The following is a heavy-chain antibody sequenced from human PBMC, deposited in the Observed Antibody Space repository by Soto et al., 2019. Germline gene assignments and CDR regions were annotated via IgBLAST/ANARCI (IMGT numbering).Heavy chain of an antibody. Sequence: GGSLRLSCAASGFTFSSYGMHWVRQAPGKGLEWVAVISYDGSNKYYADYVKGRFTISRDNSKNTLYLQMNSLRAKDTAVYYCAKEFHDFWSGYYMDYWGQGTLVTVSS. CDR2: ISYDGSNK. D-gene: IGHD3-3*01. CDR1: GFTFSSYG. V-gene: IGHV3-30*18. CDR3: AKEFHDFWSGYYMDY. J-gene: IGHJ4*02.